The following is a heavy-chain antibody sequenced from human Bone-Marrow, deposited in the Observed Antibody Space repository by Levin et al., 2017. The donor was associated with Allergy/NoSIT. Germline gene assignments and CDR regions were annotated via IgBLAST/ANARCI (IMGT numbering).Heavy chain of an antibody. Sequence: PGGSLRLSCAASGFTFSDYYMSWIRQAPGKGLEWVSSISSSGNTVYYADSVKGRFTISRDNAKKSLYLQMNSLRAEDTAVYYCARGALPEHQLLYLNWFDPWGQGTLVTVSS. D-gene: IGHD2-2*02. V-gene: IGHV3-11*01. CDR3: ARGALPEHQLLYLNWFDP. CDR2: ISSSGNTV. CDR1: GFTFSDYY. J-gene: IGHJ5*02.